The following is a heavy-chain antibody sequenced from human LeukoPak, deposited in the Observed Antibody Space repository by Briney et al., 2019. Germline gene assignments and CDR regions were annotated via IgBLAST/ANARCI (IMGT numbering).Heavy chain of an antibody. CDR1: GYTFTSYD. V-gene: IGHV1-8*01. CDR2: MNPNSGNT. Sequence: ASVKLSCKASGYTFTSYDINWVRQATGQGLEWMGWMNPNSGNTGYAQKFQGRVTMTRNTSISTAYMELSSLRSEDTAVYYCTRALPSYSSSWDYWGQGTLVTVSS. CDR3: TRALPSYSSSWDY. J-gene: IGHJ4*02. D-gene: IGHD6-13*01.